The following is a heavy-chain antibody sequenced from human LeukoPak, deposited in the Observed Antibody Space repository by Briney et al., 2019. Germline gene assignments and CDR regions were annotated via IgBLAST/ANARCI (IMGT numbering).Heavy chain of an antibody. J-gene: IGHJ4*02. CDR3: ARADLLTGYYILDF. D-gene: IGHD3-9*01. V-gene: IGHV1-2*02. CDR2: INPNSGGT. CDR1: GYIFTGYY. Sequence: ASVKVSCKASGYIFTGYYLHWVRQAPGQGLEWMGWINPNSGGTNYAQKLQGRVTMTRDTSITTAYMELSRLRSDDTAVYYCARADLLTGYYILDFWGQGTLVTVSS.